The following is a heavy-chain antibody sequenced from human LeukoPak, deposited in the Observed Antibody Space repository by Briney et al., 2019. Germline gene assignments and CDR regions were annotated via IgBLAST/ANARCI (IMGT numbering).Heavy chain of an antibody. V-gene: IGHV3-21*01. Sequence: PGGSLRLSCAASGFTFSSYSMSWVRQAPGKGLEWVSSISSSSSYIYYADSVKGRFTISRDNAKNSLYLQMNSLRAEDTAVYYCARDADQDCSSTSCYSSTGYWGQGTLVTVSS. CDR3: ARDADQDCSSTSCYSSTGY. CDR1: GFTFSSYS. D-gene: IGHD2-2*01. J-gene: IGHJ4*02. CDR2: ISSSSSYI.